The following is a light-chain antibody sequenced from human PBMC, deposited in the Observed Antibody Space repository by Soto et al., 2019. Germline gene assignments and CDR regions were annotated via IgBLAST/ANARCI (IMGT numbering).Light chain of an antibody. V-gene: IGLV7-43*01. CDR3: LLYYDGAQV. CDR1: TGAVTSGYY. CDR2: SMN. J-gene: IGLJ3*02. Sequence: QAVVTQELSLTVSPGGTVTLTCGSSTGAVTSGYYPNWFQQKPGQPPRPLIYSMNNKHSWTPARFSGSLLGDKAALTVSGVQPEEEADYYCLLYYDGAQVFGGGTKLTV.